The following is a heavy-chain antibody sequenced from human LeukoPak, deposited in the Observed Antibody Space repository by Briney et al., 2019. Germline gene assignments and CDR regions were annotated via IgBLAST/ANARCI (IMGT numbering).Heavy chain of an antibody. Sequence: GASVKVSCKASGYTFTSYYMHWVRQAPGQGLEWMGWMNPNSGNTGYAQKFQGRVTMTRNTSISTAYMELSSLRSEDTAVYYCARFSSKTEIDYWGQGTLVTVSS. CDR1: GYTFTSYY. V-gene: IGHV1-8*02. CDR2: MNPNSGNT. J-gene: IGHJ4*02. CDR3: ARFSSKTEIDY. D-gene: IGHD6-13*01.